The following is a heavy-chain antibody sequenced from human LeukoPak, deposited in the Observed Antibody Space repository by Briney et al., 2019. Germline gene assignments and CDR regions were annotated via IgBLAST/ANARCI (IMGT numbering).Heavy chain of an antibody. V-gene: IGHV5-51*01. Sequence: GESLKISCKGSGYSFTSYWIGWVRQMPGKGLEWMGIIYPGDSGTRYSPSLQGQGTISADKSISTAYLQWSSVKASDTAMYYCARHETYYYGSGSYLSYYYYYMDVWGKGTTVTVSS. D-gene: IGHD3-10*01. CDR3: ARHETYYYGSGSYLSYYYYYMDV. CDR2: IYPGDSGT. J-gene: IGHJ6*03. CDR1: GYSFTSYW.